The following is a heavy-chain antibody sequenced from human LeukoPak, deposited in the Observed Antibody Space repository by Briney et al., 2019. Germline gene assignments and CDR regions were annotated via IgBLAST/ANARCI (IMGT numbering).Heavy chain of an antibody. CDR2: INPNSGNT. D-gene: IGHD3-10*01. J-gene: IGHJ6*03. CDR1: GYTFTGYY. CDR3: ARGSSDYYYYYMDV. Sequence: ASVKVSCKASGYTFTGYYMHWVRQAPGQGLEWMGWINPNSGNTGYAQKFQGRVTITRNTSISTAYMELSSLRSEDTAVYYCARGSSDYYYYYMDVWGKGTTVTVSS. V-gene: IGHV1-8*03.